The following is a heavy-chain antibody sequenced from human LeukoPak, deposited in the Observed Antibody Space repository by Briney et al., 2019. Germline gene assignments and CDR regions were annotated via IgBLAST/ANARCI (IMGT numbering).Heavy chain of an antibody. J-gene: IGHJ4*02. D-gene: IGHD1-26*01. CDR2: IYNSGST. CDR3: ASLGGTYDY. V-gene: IGHV4-59*08. CDR1: GGSISSYY. Sequence: PSETLSLTCTVSGGSISSYYWSWIRQPPGKGLEWIGYIYNSGSTKNSPSLQSRVSISVDTSQSQVSLKLSSVTAADTAVYYCASLGGTYDYWGQGTLVTVSS.